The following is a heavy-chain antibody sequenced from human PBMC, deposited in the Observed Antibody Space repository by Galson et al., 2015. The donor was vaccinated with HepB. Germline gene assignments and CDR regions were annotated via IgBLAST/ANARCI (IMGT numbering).Heavy chain of an antibody. CDR3: ASLMPDDFDI. D-gene: IGHD2-2*01. CDR2: INQDGRET. J-gene: IGHJ3*02. V-gene: IGHV3-7*01. Sequence: SLRLSCAASGFSFSTYSMNWVRQPPGRGLEWVAKINQDGRETYYVDSVRGRFMISRDNAKKSLYLQMNNLRAEDTAVYYCASLMPDDFDIWGQGTMVTVSS. CDR1: GFSFSTYS.